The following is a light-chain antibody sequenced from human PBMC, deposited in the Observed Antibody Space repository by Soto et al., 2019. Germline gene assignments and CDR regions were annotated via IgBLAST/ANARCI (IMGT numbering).Light chain of an antibody. V-gene: IGKV3-20*01. CDR2: GAS. J-gene: IGKJ3*01. CDR3: QQYGTSPFT. Sequence: EIVLTQSPDTLSLSPGEGATLSCRASQSVNNNYLAWYQQRPGQAPRLLIYGASSRPNGVPDRFFGSGSGTDFTLTISRLEPEDFAVFFCQQYGTSPFTFGPGTTVDI. CDR1: QSVNNNY.